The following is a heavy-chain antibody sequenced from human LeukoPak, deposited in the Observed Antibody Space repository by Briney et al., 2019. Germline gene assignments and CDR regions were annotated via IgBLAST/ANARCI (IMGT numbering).Heavy chain of an antibody. CDR1: GFTFPTYS. V-gene: IGHV3-23*01. J-gene: IGHJ6*02. Sequence: GGSLRLSCVASGFTFPTYSMAWVRQPPGKGLDWVSSINAAGDDMYYADSVKGRFSISRDNLKNTLYLQMHSLRAEDRAIYYCAKGIFGVIHNGIDVWGQGTAVTVSS. CDR3: AKGIFGVIHNGIDV. CDR2: INAAGDDM. D-gene: IGHD3-3*01.